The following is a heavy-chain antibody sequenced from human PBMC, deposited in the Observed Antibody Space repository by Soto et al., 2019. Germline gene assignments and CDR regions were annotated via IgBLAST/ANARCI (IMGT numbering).Heavy chain of an antibody. J-gene: IGHJ5*02. CDR1: GNTFTSYG. CDR3: VRRHVSATGIDWFDP. D-gene: IGHD6-13*01. CDR2: INAANGDT. Sequence: ASVKVSCKASGNTFTSYGIHWVRQAPGQRLEWMGWINAANGDTKYSPKFQGRVTITRDTSASTAYMELSSLRSEDTAVYYCVRRHVSATGIDWFDPWGQGTLVTVS. V-gene: IGHV1-3*01.